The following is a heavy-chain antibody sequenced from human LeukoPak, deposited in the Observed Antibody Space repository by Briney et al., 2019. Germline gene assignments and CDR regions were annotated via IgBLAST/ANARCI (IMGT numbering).Heavy chain of an antibody. Sequence: GASVKVSCKASGYTFTSYYMHWVRQAPGQGLEWMGIINPSGGSTSYAQKFQGRVTITRDTSTSTVYMELSSLRSEGTAVYYCARDTPGGPAAISYYFDYWGQGTLVTVSS. J-gene: IGHJ4*02. D-gene: IGHD2-2*02. V-gene: IGHV1-46*01. CDR3: ARDTPGGPAAISYYFDY. CDR1: GYTFTSYY. CDR2: INPSGGST.